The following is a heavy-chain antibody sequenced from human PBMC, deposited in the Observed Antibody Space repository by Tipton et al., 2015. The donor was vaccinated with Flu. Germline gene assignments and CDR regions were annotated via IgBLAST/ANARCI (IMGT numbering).Heavy chain of an antibody. J-gene: IGHJ4*02. D-gene: IGHD5-12*01. Sequence: TLSLTCTVSGGSISRYYWSWIRQPPGKGLEWIGYIYYSGSTNYNPSLKSRVTISVDTSKNQFSLKLSSVTAADTAVYYCARRDSGYDPEGYWGQGTLVTVSS. CDR2: IYYSGST. CDR1: GGSISRYY. V-gene: IGHV4-59*07. CDR3: ARRDSGYDPEGY.